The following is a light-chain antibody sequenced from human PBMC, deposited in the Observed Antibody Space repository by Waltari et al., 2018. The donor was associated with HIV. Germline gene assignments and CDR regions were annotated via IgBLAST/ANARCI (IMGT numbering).Light chain of an antibody. Sequence: QSALTQPRSVSGSPGQSVTISCTRTGSDVGNFNFVSWYQHLPAKAPKLLICDVTKRPSGVPDRFSGSKSGDTASLTISGLQAEDEADYYCCTYAAKYVLFGGGTNLTVL. CDR3: CTYAAKYVL. CDR2: DVT. J-gene: IGLJ2*01. CDR1: GSDVGNFNF. V-gene: IGLV2-11*01.